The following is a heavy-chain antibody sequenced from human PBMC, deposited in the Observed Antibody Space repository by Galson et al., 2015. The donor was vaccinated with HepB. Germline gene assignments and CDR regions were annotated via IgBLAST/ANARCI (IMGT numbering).Heavy chain of an antibody. J-gene: IGHJ4*02. CDR3: ARVDYDFWSGKGGGFDS. Sequence: TLSLTCTVSGGSISSGDYYWSWIRQPPGKGLEWIGYIYYSGSTYYNPSLKSRVTISVDTSKNQFSLNLSSVTAADTAVYYCARVDYDFWSGKGGGFDSWGRGTLVTVSS. CDR2: IYYSGST. CDR1: GGSISSGDYY. D-gene: IGHD3-3*01. V-gene: IGHV4-30-4*01.